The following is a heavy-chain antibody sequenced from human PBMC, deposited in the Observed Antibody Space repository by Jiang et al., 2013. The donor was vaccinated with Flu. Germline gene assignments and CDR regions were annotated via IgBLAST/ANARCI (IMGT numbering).Heavy chain of an antibody. CDR3: AKYIWFGEDYYYYYGMDV. D-gene: IGHD3-10*01. CDR1: SSYA. CDR2: ISGSGGST. V-gene: IGHV3-23*01. Sequence: SSYAMSWVRQAPGKGLEWVSAISGSGGSTYYADSVKGRFTISRDNSKNTLYLQMNSLRAEDTAVYYCAKYIWFGEDYYYYYGMDVWGQGTTVTVSS. J-gene: IGHJ6*02.